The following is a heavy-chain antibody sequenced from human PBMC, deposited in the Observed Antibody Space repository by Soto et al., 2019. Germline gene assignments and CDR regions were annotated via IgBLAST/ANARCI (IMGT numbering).Heavy chain of an antibody. CDR1: GITFSNHA. CDR3: AKHVDISGGSIGH. D-gene: IGHD3-22*01. Sequence: GGSLRLSCAASGITFSNHALSWVRQAPGKGLEWVSGISGSGTTTYYADSVKGRFTISRDNSKNTLSLQMNSLRVEDTAFYYCAKHVDISGGSIGHWGQGTLVTVSS. CDR2: ISGSGTTT. V-gene: IGHV3-23*01. J-gene: IGHJ4*02.